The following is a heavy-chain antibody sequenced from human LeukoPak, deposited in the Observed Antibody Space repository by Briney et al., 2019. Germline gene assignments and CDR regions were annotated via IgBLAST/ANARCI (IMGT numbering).Heavy chain of an antibody. CDR1: GFTLSSDW. CDR2: MNQDGSDT. CDR3: ATVFGY. J-gene: IGHJ4*02. Sequence: PGGSLTLSCAVSGFTLSSDWMHWVRQAPGKGLEWVSRMNQDGSDTSYADSVKGRFTISRDNAKNTVYLQMNGLRAEDSAVYYCATVFGYWGQGTLVTVSS. V-gene: IGHV3-74*01.